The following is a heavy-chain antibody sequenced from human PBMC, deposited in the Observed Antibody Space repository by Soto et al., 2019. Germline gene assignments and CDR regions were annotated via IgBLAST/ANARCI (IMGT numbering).Heavy chain of an antibody. CDR1: GGSFSGYY. V-gene: IGHV4-34*01. Sequence: SETLSLTCAVYGGSFSGYYWSWIRQPPGKGLEWIGEINHSGSTNYNPSLKSRVTISVDTSKNQFSLKLSSVTAADTAVYYFASTYYYGSGSYRPYGMDVWGQGTTVTVSS. CDR3: ASTYYYGSGSYRPYGMDV. CDR2: INHSGST. J-gene: IGHJ6*02. D-gene: IGHD3-10*01.